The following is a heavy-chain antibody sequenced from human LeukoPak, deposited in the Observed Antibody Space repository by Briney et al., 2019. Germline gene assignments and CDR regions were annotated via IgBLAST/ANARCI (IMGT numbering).Heavy chain of an antibody. D-gene: IGHD3-10*01. CDR1: GFTFDDYA. Sequence: GRSLRLSCAASGFTFDDYAMHWVRQAPGKGLEWVSGISWNSGSIAYADSVKGRFTISRDNAKNSLYLQMNSLRAEDTALYYCAKGRFGELSASLVYWGQGTQVTVSS. CDR2: ISWNSGSI. V-gene: IGHV3-9*01. CDR3: AKGRFGELSASLVY. J-gene: IGHJ4*02.